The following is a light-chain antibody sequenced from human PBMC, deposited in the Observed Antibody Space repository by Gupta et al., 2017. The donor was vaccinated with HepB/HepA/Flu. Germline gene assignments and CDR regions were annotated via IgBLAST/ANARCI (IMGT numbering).Light chain of an antibody. CDR1: QSISFY. Sequence: DIQMTPYPSSLSASEGDRVTITCRASQSISFYLNWYQQKPGKAPNLLIYAASTLHSGVPSRFSGGGSGTDFTLTISSLQPEDFATYYCQQGVSTPQTFGQGTRVEVK. CDR2: AAS. CDR3: QQGVSTPQT. J-gene: IGKJ1*01. V-gene: IGKV1-39*01.